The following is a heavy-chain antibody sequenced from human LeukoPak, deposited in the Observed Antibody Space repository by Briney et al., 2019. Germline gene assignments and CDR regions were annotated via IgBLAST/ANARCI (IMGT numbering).Heavy chain of an antibody. CDR3: AKNGDRGAYCTGGTCYPYFYYYMDV. V-gene: IGHV3-23*01. CDR1: GFTFSTYA. Sequence: GGSLRLSCAASGFTFSTYAMSWVRQAPGKGLEWVSSISGSGGSTYYADSVKGRFTISRDNSKNTLYLQMNSLRAEDTAIYYCAKNGDRGAYCTGGTCYPYFYYYMDVWGKGTTVTI. D-gene: IGHD2-15*01. CDR2: ISGSGGST. J-gene: IGHJ6*03.